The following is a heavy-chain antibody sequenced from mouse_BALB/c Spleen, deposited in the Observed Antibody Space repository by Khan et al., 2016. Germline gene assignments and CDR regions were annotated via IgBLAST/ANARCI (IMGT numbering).Heavy chain of an antibody. CDR2: IHPGSGGT. V-gene: IGHV1-15*01. D-gene: IGHD2-4*01. CDR1: GYTFTDYE. Sequence: QVQLQQSGAELVRPGASVKLSCKALGYTFTDYEMHWVKQTPVHGLECIGVIHPGSGGTAYNQKFMGKATLTADKFFSPAYTEFGSLRSEDSAAKYCKIKRNYDNSYVKMDYWGQGTSVTVSS. CDR3: KIKRNYDNSYVKMDY. J-gene: IGHJ4*01.